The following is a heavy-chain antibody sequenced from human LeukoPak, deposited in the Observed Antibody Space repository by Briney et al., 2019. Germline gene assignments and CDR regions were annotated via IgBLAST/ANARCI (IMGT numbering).Heavy chain of an antibody. V-gene: IGHV4-59*08. CDR2: IYYSGST. J-gene: IGHJ3*02. D-gene: IGHD3-10*01. Sequence: SETLSLTCTVAGGSISSYYWSWIRQPPGKGPEWIGYIYYSGSTNYNPSLKSRVTISVDTSKNQFSLKLSSVTAADTAVYYCARHLVGVRGVMAYAFDIWGQGTMVTVSS. CDR1: GGSISSYY. CDR3: ARHLVGVRGVMAYAFDI.